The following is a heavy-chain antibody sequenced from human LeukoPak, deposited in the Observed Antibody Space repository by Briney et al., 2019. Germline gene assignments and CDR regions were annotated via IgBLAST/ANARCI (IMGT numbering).Heavy chain of an antibody. V-gene: IGHV3-33*08. CDR3: ARALSTGGRIDY. D-gene: IGHD2-8*02. Sequence: PGGSLRLSCAVSGFTFNNYGMHWVRQAPGKGLEWVAVINYDGSNKYYADSVKGRFTISRDNSKNTLYLQMSSLRVEDTAVYYCARALSTGGRIDYWGQGTLVTVSS. CDR1: GFTFNNYG. CDR2: INYDGSNK. J-gene: IGHJ4*02.